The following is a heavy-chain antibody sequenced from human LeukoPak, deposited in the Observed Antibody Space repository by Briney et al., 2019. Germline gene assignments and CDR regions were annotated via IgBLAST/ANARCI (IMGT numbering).Heavy chain of an antibody. Sequence: ASVKVSCKASGYTFTGYYMHWVRQAPGQGLEWMGWINPNSGGTNYAQKFQGRVTMTRDTSISTAYMELSRLRSDDTAVYYCARGFADFWSGYYPYYGMDVWGQGTTVTVSS. V-gene: IGHV1-2*02. CDR3: ARGFADFWSGYYPYYGMDV. CDR2: INPNSGGT. CDR1: GYTFTGYY. J-gene: IGHJ6*02. D-gene: IGHD3-3*01.